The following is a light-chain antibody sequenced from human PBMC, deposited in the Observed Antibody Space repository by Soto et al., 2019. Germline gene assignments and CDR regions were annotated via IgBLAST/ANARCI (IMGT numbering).Light chain of an antibody. J-gene: IGLJ1*01. CDR1: SSDIGPGFD. CDR2: GNT. Sequence: QSVLTQPPSVSGAPGQRVTISCTGSSSDIGPGFDVHWYQHLPGTAPKLLIYGNTNRPSGVPGRFAGSKSGTSASLVITGLQAEDEADYYCQSYENSRTGFYVFGTGTKLTVL. CDR3: QSYENSRTGFYV. V-gene: IGLV1-40*01.